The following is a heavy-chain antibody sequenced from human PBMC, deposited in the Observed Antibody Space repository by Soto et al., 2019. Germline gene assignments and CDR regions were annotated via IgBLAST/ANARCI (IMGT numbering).Heavy chain of an antibody. D-gene: IGHD3-3*01. V-gene: IGHV3-30-3*01. CDR1: GFTFSSYA. Sequence: GGSLRLSCAASGFTFSSYAMHWVRQAPGKGLEWVAVISYDGSNKYYADSVKGRFTISRDNSKNTLYLQMNSLRAEDTAVYYCAREKGGTYYDFWSGYYVNYGMDVWGQGTTVTVSS. J-gene: IGHJ6*02. CDR2: ISYDGSNK. CDR3: AREKGGTYYDFWSGYYVNYGMDV.